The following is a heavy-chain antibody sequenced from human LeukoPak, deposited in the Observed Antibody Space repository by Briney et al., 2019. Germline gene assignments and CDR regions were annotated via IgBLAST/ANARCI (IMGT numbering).Heavy chain of an antibody. V-gene: IGHV4-39*07. J-gene: IGHJ4*02. CDR2: INHSGST. D-gene: IGHD3-10*01. CDR3: PSGGKWFGELLDDY. Sequence: SETLSLTCTVSGGSISSSSYYWSWIRQPPGKGLELIGEINHSGSTNYNPSLKSRVTISVDTSKNQFSLKLSSVTAADTAVYYCPSGGKWFGELLDDYWGQGTLVTLSS. CDR1: GGSISSSSYY.